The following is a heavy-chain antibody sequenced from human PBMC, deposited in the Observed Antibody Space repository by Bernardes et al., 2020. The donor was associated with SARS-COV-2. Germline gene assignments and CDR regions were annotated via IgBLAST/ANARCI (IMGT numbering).Heavy chain of an antibody. V-gene: IGHV4-59*01. J-gene: IGHJ6*02. CDR1: GGSISSYS. Sequence: SETLSLTCTVSGGSISSYSWGWIRQPPGKGLEWIGYIYNSGSTNYNPSLESRVTISIDTSKNQFSLKLSSVTAADTAVYYCARGVAGPGADFYYGMDVWGQGTTVTVSS. CDR3: ARGVAGPGADFYYGMDV. CDR2: IYNSGST. D-gene: IGHD6-13*01.